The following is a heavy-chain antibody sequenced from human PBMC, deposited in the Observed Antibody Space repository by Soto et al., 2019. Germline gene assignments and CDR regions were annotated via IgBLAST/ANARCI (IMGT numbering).Heavy chain of an antibody. Sequence: SETLSLTCTVSGGSISSGGYYWSWIRQHPGKGLEWIGYIYYSGSTYYNPSLKSRLTISVDTSKNQFSLKLNSVTAADTAVYYCARDTAAAEGDWFEPWGQGALVTVSS. J-gene: IGHJ5*02. V-gene: IGHV4-31*03. CDR1: GGSISSGGYY. CDR3: ARDTAAAEGDWFEP. CDR2: IYYSGST. D-gene: IGHD6-13*01.